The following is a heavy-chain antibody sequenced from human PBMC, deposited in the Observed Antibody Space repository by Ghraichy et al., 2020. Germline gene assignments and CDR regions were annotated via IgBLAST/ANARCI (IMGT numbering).Heavy chain of an antibody. Sequence: GGSLRLSCAASGFTFSNAWMSWVRQAPGKGLEWVGRIKSKTDGGTTDYAAPVKGRFTISRDDSKNTLYLQMNSLKTEDTAVYYCTTELNTPIAGDVWGSYRDYWGQGTLVTVSS. CDR1: GFTFSNAW. J-gene: IGHJ4*02. V-gene: IGHV3-15*01. CDR2: IKSKTDGGTT. D-gene: IGHD3-16*02. CDR3: TTELNTPIAGDVWGSYRDY.